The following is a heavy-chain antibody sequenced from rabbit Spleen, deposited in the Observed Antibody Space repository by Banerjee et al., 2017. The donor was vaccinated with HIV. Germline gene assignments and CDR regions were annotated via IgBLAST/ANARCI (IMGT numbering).Heavy chain of an antibody. Sequence: QSLEESGGDLVKPGASLTLTCTASGFSFSNYYMCWVRQAPGKGLEWIACIDTSSVSTWYASWAKGRFTISKTSSTTVTLQMTSLTAADTATYFCARDRYYTYDSGTYVYAAGFNLWGPGTLVTVS. V-gene: IGHV1S40*01. J-gene: IGHJ4*01. CDR3: ARDRYYTYDSGTYVYAAGFNL. D-gene: IGHD6-1*01. CDR1: GFSFSNYY. CDR2: IDTSSVST.